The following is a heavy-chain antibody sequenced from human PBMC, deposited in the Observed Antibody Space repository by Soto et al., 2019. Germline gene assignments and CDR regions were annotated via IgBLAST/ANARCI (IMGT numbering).Heavy chain of an antibody. CDR2: MNPNSGNT. Sequence: ASVKVSCKASGYTFTSYDINWVRQATGQGLEWMGWMNPNSGNTGYAQKFQGRVTMTRNTSISTAYLQWSSLKASDTAMFYCARLGIAAAGFYSYYGMDVWGQGATVTVSS. J-gene: IGHJ6*02. CDR1: GYTFTSYD. V-gene: IGHV1-8*01. D-gene: IGHD6-13*01. CDR3: ARLGIAAAGFYSYYGMDV.